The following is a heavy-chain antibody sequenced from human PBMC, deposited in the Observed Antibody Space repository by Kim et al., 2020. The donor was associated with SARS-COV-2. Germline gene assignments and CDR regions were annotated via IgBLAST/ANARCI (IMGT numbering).Heavy chain of an antibody. CDR3: ARGNKVYYYYGLDV. J-gene: IGHJ6*02. Sequence: SETLSLTCTVSGDSISSDRYYWTWVRQPAGKGLEWIGRIYSSEDSNYNPSLESRVTISVDTSKNQFSLKLSSVTAADTAVYFCARGNKVYYYYGLDVWGQGTTVTVSS. V-gene: IGHV4-61*02. CDR2: IYSSEDS. CDR1: GDSISSDRYY.